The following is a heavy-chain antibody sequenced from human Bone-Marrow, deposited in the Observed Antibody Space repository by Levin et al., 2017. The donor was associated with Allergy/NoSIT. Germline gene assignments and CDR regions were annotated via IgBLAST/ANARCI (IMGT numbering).Heavy chain of an antibody. J-gene: IGHJ4*02. V-gene: IGHV3-9*01. Sequence: SLKISCAASGFTFDDYAMHWVRQAPGKGLEWVSGISWNSGSIGYADSVKGRFTISRDNAKNSLYLQMNSLRAEDTALYYCAKDISIVPRSGYYDYWGQGTLVTVSS. CDR3: AKDISIVPRSGYYDY. CDR1: GFTFDDYA. D-gene: IGHD3-22*01. CDR2: ISWNSGSI.